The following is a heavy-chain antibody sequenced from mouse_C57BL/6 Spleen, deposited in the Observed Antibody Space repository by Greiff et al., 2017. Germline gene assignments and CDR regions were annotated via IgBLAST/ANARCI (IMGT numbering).Heavy chain of an antibody. CDR1: GYTFTSYG. Sequence: VQLQQSGAELARPGASVKLSCKASGYTFTSYGISWVKQRTGQGLEWIGEIYPRSGNTYYNEKFKGKATLTADKSSSTAYMELPSLTSEDSAVYFCARKDYYGSSPYYFDYWGQGTTLTVSS. CDR2: IYPRSGNT. D-gene: IGHD1-1*01. V-gene: IGHV1-81*01. J-gene: IGHJ2*01. CDR3: ARKDYYGSSPYYFDY.